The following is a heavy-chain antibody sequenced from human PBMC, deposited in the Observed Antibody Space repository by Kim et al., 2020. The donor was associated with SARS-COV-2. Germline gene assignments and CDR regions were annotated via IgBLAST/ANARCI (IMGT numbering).Heavy chain of an antibody. V-gene: IGHV3-9*01. D-gene: IGHD2-2*01. CDR3: AQAGSGSSSSSRDAFDI. CDR2: ISGDGGST. J-gene: IGHJ3*02. Sequence: GGSLRLSCAASGFTFKHYAMSWVRQAPGKGLEWVSAISGDGGSTGYADSVKGRFTISRDNAKNSLCLQMNSLRAEDTATYYCAQAGSGSSSSSRDAFDI. CDR1: GFTFKHYA.